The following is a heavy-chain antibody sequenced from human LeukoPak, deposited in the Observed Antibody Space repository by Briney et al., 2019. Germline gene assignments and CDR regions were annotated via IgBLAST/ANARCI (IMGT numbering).Heavy chain of an antibody. Sequence: SVKVSCKASGGTFSSYAISWVRQAPGQGLEWMGRIIPIFGTANYAQKFQGRVTLTTDESTSTAYMELSSLRSEDTAVYYCARDNSAAAAGHFDYWGQGTLVTVSS. CDR2: IIPIFGTA. V-gene: IGHV1-69*05. CDR1: GGTFSSYA. D-gene: IGHD6-13*01. CDR3: ARDNSAAAAGHFDY. J-gene: IGHJ4*02.